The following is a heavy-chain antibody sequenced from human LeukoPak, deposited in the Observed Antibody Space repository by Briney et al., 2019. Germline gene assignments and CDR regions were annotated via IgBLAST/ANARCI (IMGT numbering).Heavy chain of an antibody. D-gene: IGHD3-22*01. J-gene: IGHJ4*02. Sequence: SETLSLTFTVSGYSISSGYYWGWIRQPPGKGLEWIGSIYHSGSTYYNPSLKSRVTISVDTSKNQFSLKLSSVTAADTAVYYCARYYYDSSGYSFDYWGQGTLVTVSS. CDR1: GYSISSGYY. CDR2: IYHSGST. CDR3: ARYYYDSSGYSFDY. V-gene: IGHV4-38-2*02.